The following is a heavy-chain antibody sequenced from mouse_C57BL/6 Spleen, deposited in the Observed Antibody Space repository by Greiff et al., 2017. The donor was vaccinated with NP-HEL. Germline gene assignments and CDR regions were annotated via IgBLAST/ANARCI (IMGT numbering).Heavy chain of an antibody. J-gene: IGHJ4*01. V-gene: IGHV5-16*01. CDR3: ARDGPLYAMDY. D-gene: IGHD6-1*01. CDR1: GFTFSDYY. CDR2: INYDGSST. Sequence: EVKLMESEGGLVQPGSSMKLSCTASGFTFSDYYMAWVRQVPEKGLEWVANINYDGSSTYYLDSLKSRFIISRDNAKNILYLQMSSLKSEDTATYYCARDGPLYAMDYWGQGTSVTVSS.